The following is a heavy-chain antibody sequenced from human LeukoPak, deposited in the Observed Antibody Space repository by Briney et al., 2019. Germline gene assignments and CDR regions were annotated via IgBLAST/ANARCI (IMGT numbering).Heavy chain of an antibody. CDR2: IDIRGST. CDR3: ARGGSYTPY. D-gene: IGHD1-26*01. V-gene: IGHV4-4*08. CDR1: GVSIGSYF. Sequence: PSETLSLTCTVSGVSIGSYFWSWIRQPPGKGLEWIGYIDIRGSTNYNPSLKSRVTISVDTSKNQFSLKLNSVTAADTAVYYCARGGSYTPYWGQGTLVTVSS. J-gene: IGHJ4*02.